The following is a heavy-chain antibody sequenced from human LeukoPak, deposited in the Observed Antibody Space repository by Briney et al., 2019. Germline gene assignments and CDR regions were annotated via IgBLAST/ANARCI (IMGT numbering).Heavy chain of an antibody. CDR1: GFTFSSYG. CDR3: AIGGYSYGDGDWFDP. V-gene: IGHV3-33*01. J-gene: IGHJ5*02. Sequence: GGSLRLSCVASGFTFSSYGMHWVRQAPGKGLEWVAVIWYDGSNKYYADSVKGRFTISRDNSKNTLYLQMNSLRAEDTAVYYCAIGGYSYGDGDWFDPWGQGTLVTVSS. D-gene: IGHD5-18*01. CDR2: IWYDGSNK.